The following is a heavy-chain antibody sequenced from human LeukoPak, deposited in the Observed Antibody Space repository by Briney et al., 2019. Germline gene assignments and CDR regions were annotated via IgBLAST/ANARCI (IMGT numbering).Heavy chain of an antibody. CDR1: GGSFSGYY. J-gene: IGHJ4*02. D-gene: IGHD5-18*01. V-gene: IGHV4-34*01. CDR3: ARGSGYSYGYVYY. CDR2: INHSGST. Sequence: PSETLSLTCAVYGGSFSGYYWSWIRQPPGKGLEWIGEINHSGSTNYNPSLKSRVTISVDTSKNQFSLKLSPVTAADTAVYYCARGSGYSYGYVYYWGQGTLVTVSS.